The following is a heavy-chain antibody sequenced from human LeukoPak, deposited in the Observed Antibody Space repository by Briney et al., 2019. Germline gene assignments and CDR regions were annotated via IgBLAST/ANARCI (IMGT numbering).Heavy chain of an antibody. CDR3: ARAPSEIGGYYPEYFRH. J-gene: IGHJ1*01. D-gene: IGHD3-22*01. Sequence: PGGSLRLSCAVSGFSFSIYEMHWVRQAPGKGLEWVSTISSTGDTTHHADSVKGRFTISRDNAKNTVSLQMNSLRAEDTGVYYCARAPSEIGGYYPEYFRHWGQGTLVTVSS. CDR2: ISSTGDTT. V-gene: IGHV3-48*03. CDR1: GFSFSIYE.